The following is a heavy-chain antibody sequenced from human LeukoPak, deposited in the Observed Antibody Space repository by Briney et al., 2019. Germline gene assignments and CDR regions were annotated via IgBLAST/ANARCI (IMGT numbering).Heavy chain of an antibody. CDR2: IKYDGSEK. CDR3: ARDLKLRFLEWLPSRYAFDI. V-gene: IGHV3-7*01. CDR1: GFTFSSYW. J-gene: IGHJ3*02. Sequence: GGSLRLSCAASGFTFSSYWMTWVRQAPGKGPEWVANIKYDGSEKDYMDSVKGRFTISRDNAKNSLYLQMNSLRAEDTAVYYCARDLKLRFLEWLPSRYAFDIWGQGTMVTVSS. D-gene: IGHD3-3*01.